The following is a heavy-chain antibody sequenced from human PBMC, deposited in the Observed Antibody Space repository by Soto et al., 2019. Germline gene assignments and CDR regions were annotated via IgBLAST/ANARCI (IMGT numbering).Heavy chain of an antibody. CDR1: GGSFSGYY. CDR2: VNHRGST. V-gene: IGHV4-34*01. Sequence: SETLSLTCAVYGGSFSGYYLSWIRQPPGPGLEWIGEVNHRGSTNYNPSLKSRVTISVDMSKNQFSLNLSPVTAADTAVYYCARGRDYDYLWWSYRAFDYWGQGTLVTVSS. CDR3: ARGRDYDYLWWSYRAFDY. J-gene: IGHJ4*02. D-gene: IGHD3-16*02.